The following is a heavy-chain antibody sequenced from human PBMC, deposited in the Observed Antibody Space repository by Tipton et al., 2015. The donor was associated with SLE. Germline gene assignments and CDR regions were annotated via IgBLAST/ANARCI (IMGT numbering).Heavy chain of an antibody. D-gene: IGHD2/OR15-2a*01. J-gene: IGHJ2*01. CDR1: GGSISSSSYY. CDR3: TRKSTTSDL. Sequence: LRLSCTVSGGSISSSSYYWGWIRQPPGKGLEWIGSIYYSGSTYDNPSLKRRVTISVDTSKNQVSLKLSSVTAADTAVYYCTRKSTTSDLWGRGALVTVSS. V-gene: IGHV4-39*07. CDR2: IYYSGST.